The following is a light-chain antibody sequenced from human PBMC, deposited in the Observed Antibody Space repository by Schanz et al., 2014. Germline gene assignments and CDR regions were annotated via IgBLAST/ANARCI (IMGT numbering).Light chain of an antibody. Sequence: EIVVTQSPATLSVSPGERATLSCRASQSVSSYLAWYQQKPGQAPRLLIYGASRRATGVPDRFSASGSGTDFTLTITRLEPEDFAVYYCQQRSNWPPLTFGGGTKVEIK. CDR1: QSVSSY. V-gene: IGKV3D-20*02. CDR2: GAS. CDR3: QQRSNWPPLT. J-gene: IGKJ4*01.